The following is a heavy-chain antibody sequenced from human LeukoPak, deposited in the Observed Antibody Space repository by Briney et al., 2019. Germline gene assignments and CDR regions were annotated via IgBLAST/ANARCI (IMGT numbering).Heavy chain of an antibody. J-gene: IGHJ4*02. D-gene: IGHD5-18*01. CDR2: IHYTGDT. CDR3: ARRDRYSSGQFDH. V-gene: IGHV4-34*01. CDR1: GGSFSGYY. Sequence: KPSETLSLTCAVYGGSFSGYYWSWIRQSPGKGLEWIGSIHYTGDTYYNPSLKNRVTVSIDTSQNHFSLKVNSVTATDTAVYYCARRDRYSSGQFDHWGQGTLVTVSS.